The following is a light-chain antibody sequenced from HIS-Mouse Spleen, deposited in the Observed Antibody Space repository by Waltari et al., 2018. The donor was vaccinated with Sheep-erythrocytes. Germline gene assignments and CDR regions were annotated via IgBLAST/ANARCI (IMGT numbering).Light chain of an antibody. V-gene: IGLV2-14*01. CDR1: SRAVGGFYD. Sequence: QSALTQPASVSGSPGQSITIPCTGTSRAVGGFYDVSWYQQHPGKAPKLMIYEVSNRPSGVSNRFSGSKSGNTASLTISGLQAEDEADYYCSSYTSSSTWVFGGGTKLTVL. J-gene: IGLJ3*02. CDR3: SSYTSSSTWV. CDR2: EVS.